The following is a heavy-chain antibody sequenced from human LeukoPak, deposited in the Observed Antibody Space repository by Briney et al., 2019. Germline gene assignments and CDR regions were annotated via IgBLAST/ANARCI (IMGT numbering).Heavy chain of an antibody. D-gene: IGHD5-12*01. CDR3: ARGLGYSGYDSLGLYYYYYMDV. Sequence: SETLSLTCTVSGGSISSGSYYWSWIRQPAGKGLEWIGYIYYSGSTNYNPSLRSRVTISVDTSKNQFSLKLSSVTAADTAVYYCARGLGYSGYDSLGLYYYYYMDVWGKGTTVTVSS. CDR2: IYYSGST. V-gene: IGHV4-61*10. J-gene: IGHJ6*03. CDR1: GGSISSGSYY.